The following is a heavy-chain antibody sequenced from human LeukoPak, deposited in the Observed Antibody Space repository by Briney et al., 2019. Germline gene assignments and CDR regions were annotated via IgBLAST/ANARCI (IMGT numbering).Heavy chain of an antibody. J-gene: IGHJ4*02. Sequence: GGSLRLSCAASGFTFSDYYMSWIRQAPGKGLEWVSYISSSGSTIYYADSVKGRFTISRDNAKNSLYLQMNSLRAEDTAVYYCATLGCSSTSCNFDYWGQGTLVTVSS. CDR1: GFTFSDYY. D-gene: IGHD2-2*01. CDR3: ATLGCSSTSCNFDY. V-gene: IGHV3-11*04. CDR2: ISSSGSTI.